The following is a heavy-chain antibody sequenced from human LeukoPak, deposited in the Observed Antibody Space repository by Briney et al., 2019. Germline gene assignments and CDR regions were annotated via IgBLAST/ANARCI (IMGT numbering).Heavy chain of an antibody. CDR1: GGSFSGYC. J-gene: IGHJ4*02. V-gene: IGHV4-34*01. D-gene: IGHD6-19*01. CDR3: ARSGYSSGWYDY. CDR2: INHSGST. Sequence: SETLSLTCAVYGGSFSGYCWSWIRQPPGKGLEWIGEINHSGSTNYNPSLKSRVTISVDTSKNQFSLKLSSVTAADTAVYYCARSGYSSGWYDYWGQGTLVTVSS.